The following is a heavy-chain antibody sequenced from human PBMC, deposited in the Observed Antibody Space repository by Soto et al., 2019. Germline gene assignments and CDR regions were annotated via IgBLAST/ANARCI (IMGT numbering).Heavy chain of an antibody. V-gene: IGHV3-15*07. CDR3: ARDRAGDRDDEHLFDY. J-gene: IGHJ4*02. D-gene: IGHD1-1*01. Sequence: GGSLRLSCAASGLTLRYAWMNWVRQAPGKGLEWVARIKGETDGGTIDYAAPVKGRFTISRDDSKNMLYLQMNSLKVEDRAVYYCARDRAGDRDDEHLFDYWGQGTLVTVSS. CDR2: IKGETDGGTI. CDR1: GLTLRYAW.